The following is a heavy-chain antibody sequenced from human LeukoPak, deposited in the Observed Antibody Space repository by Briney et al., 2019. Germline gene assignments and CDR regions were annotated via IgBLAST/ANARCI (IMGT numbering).Heavy chain of an antibody. J-gene: IGHJ3*02. Sequence: GGSLRLSCAASGFTFDDYAMHWVRQAPGRGLGWASFISWDGGSTYYADSVKGRFTISRDNSKNSLYLQMNSLRAEDTALYYCATRSYDSSGVHDAFDIWGQGTMVTVSS. V-gene: IGHV3-43D*03. CDR2: ISWDGGST. CDR3: ATRSYDSSGVHDAFDI. D-gene: IGHD3-22*01. CDR1: GFTFDDYA.